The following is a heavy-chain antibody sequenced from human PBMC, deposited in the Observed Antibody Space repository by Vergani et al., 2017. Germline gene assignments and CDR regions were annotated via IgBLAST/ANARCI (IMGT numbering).Heavy chain of an antibody. CDR2: IIPIFGTA. CDR3: ARWASAAPGGKGYFDY. V-gene: IGHV1-69*01. D-gene: IGHD2-2*01. Sequence: QVQLVQSGAEVKKPGASVKVSCKASGGTFSSYAISWVRQAPGQGLEWMGGIIPIFGTANYAQKFQGRVTITADESTSTAYMELSSLRSEDTAVYYCARWASAAPGGKGYFDYWGQGTLVTVSS. J-gene: IGHJ4*02. CDR1: GGTFSSYA.